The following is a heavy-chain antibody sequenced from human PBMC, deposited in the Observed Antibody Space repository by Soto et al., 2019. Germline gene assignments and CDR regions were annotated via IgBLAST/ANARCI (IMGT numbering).Heavy chain of an antibody. CDR1: GGSFSGYY. J-gene: IGHJ4*02. Sequence: SETLSLTXAVYGGSFSGYYWSWIRQPPGKGLEWIGEINHSGSTNYNPSLKSRVTISVDTSKNQFSLKLSSVTAADTAVYYCARGGDSSSSRPFDYWGQGTLVTVS. D-gene: IGHD6-6*01. CDR2: INHSGST. V-gene: IGHV4-34*01. CDR3: ARGGDSSSSRPFDY.